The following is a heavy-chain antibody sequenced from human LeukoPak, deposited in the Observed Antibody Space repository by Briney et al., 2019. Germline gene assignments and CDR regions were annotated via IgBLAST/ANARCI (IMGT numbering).Heavy chain of an antibody. CDR2: IYHSGST. V-gene: IGHV4-30-2*01. CDR1: GGSISSGGYS. D-gene: IGHD3-10*01. Sequence: SETLSLTCAVSGGSISSGGYSWSWIRQPPGKGLEWIGYIYHSGSTNYNPSLKSRVTISVDTSKNQFSLKLSSVTAADTAVYYCARTQSFYYVSGSPGLIDYWGQGTLVTVSS. J-gene: IGHJ4*02. CDR3: ARTQSFYYVSGSPGLIDY.